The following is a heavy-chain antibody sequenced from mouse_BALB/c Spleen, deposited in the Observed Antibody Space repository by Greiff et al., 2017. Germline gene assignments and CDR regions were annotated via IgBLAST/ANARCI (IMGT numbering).Heavy chain of an antibody. V-gene: IGHV2-6-5*01. Sequence: VKLMESGPGLVAPSQSLSITCTVSGFSLTDYGVSWIRQPPGKGLEWLGVIWGGGSTYYNSALKSRLSISKDNSKSQVFLKMNSLQTDDTAMYYCATLLLRPWAMDYWGQGTSVTVSS. D-gene: IGHD1-1*01. J-gene: IGHJ4*01. CDR3: ATLLLRPWAMDY. CDR2: IWGGGST. CDR1: GFSLTDYG.